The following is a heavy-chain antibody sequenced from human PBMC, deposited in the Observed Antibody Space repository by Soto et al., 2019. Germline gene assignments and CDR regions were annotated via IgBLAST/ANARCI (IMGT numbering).Heavy chain of an antibody. CDR1: GYTFTGYY. CDR2: INPNSGGT. V-gene: IGHV1-2*02. CDR3: AREGVVPAAMTGFDY. J-gene: IGHJ4*02. D-gene: IGHD2-2*01. Sequence: QVQLVQSGAEVKKPGASVKVSCKASGYTFTGYYMHWVRQAPGQGLEWMGWINPNSGGTNYAQKFQGGVTMTRDTSISTADMELSRLRSDDTAVYYCAREGVVPAAMTGFDYWGQGTLVTVSS.